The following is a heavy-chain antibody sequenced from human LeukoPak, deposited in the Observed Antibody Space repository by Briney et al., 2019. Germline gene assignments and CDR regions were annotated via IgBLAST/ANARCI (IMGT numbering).Heavy chain of an antibody. D-gene: IGHD3-22*01. Sequence: GGSLRLSCAASGFNFSNYGMHWVRQAPGKGLEWVAFIRFDGSSKYYPDSVKGRFTISRDNSKNTLYLQMNSLRAEDTAVYYCARVADHYDSSGYPYDAFDIWGQGTMVTVSS. CDR2: IRFDGSSK. V-gene: IGHV3-30*02. CDR3: ARVADHYDSSGYPYDAFDI. J-gene: IGHJ3*02. CDR1: GFNFSNYG.